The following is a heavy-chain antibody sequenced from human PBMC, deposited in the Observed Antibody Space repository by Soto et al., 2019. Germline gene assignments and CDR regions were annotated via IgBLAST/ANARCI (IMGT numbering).Heavy chain of an antibody. V-gene: IGHV1-46*01. CDR3: ATSPIRIVATIDVSYFDY. Sequence: ASVKVSCKASGYTFTSYYMHWVRQAPGQGLEWMGGMDPRGGATIYGQKFQGRVTMTEDTSTGTAYMELSSLRSEDTGVYYCATSPIRIVATIDVSYFDYWGQGTLVTVSS. D-gene: IGHD5-12*01. CDR1: GYTFTSYY. J-gene: IGHJ4*02. CDR2: MDPRGGAT.